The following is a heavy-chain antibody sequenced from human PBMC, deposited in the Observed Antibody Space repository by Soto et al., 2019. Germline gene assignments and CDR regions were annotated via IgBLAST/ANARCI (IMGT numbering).Heavy chain of an antibody. CDR1: GLTFRSYW. V-gene: IGHV3-7*01. J-gene: IGHJ4*02. D-gene: IGHD3-16*01. CDR2: INEDGSAK. CDR3: ASGGHVDY. Sequence: GGSLRLSCTASGLTFRSYWMTLVRQAPGKGLEWVANINEDGSAKYYVDSVKGRFTISRDNAENSLSLQMNSLRVEDTAVYYCASGGHVDYCGQGTLVTVSS.